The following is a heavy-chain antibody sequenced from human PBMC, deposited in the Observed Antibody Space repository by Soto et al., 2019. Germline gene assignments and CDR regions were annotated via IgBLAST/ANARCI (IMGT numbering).Heavy chain of an antibody. CDR2: IIPIFGTA. CDR1: GGTFRSYA. J-gene: IGHJ4*02. V-gene: IGHV1-69*06. D-gene: IGHD4-4*01. CDR3: ARGGPMTTVTFDY. Sequence: QVQLVQSGAEVMKPGSSVKVSCKASGGTFRSYAIRWVRKAPGQGLEWMGGIIPIFGTANYAQKFQGRVTITADKSTSTAYTGLSSLRSENTGVYYCARGGPMTTVTFDYWGQGTLVTVSS.